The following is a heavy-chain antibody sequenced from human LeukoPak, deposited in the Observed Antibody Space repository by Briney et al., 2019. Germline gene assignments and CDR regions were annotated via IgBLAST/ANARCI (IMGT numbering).Heavy chain of an antibody. CDR3: ASLVRATDS. CDR2: IRSSSSDI. CDR1: GFTFSSYS. J-gene: IGHJ4*02. V-gene: IGHV3-21*01. Sequence: PGGSLRLSCAASGFTFSSYSMNWVRQAPGKGLEWVSSIRSSSSDIYYAHSVKGRFTISRDNAKNSLYLQMNSLRAEDPAVYYCASLVRATDSWGQGTLVTVSS. D-gene: IGHD1-26*01.